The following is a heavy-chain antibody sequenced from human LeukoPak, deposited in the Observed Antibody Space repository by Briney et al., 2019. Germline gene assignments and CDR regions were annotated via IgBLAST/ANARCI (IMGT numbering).Heavy chain of an antibody. CDR3: ARAGATGPYYFDY. Sequence: SETLSLTCTASGGSISSSSYYWGWIRQPPGKGLEWIGSIYYSGSTYYNPSLKSRVTISVDTSKNQFSLKLSSVTAADTAVYYCARAGATGPYYFDYWGQGTLVTVSS. CDR2: IYYSGST. V-gene: IGHV4-39*07. J-gene: IGHJ4*02. D-gene: IGHD1-26*01. CDR1: GGSISSSSYY.